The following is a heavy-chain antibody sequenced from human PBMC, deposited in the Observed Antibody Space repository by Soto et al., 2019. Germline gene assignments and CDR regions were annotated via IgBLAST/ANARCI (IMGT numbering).Heavy chain of an antibody. CDR3: ARTGWELLPFDY. Sequence: SETLSLTCTVSGGSISSYYWSWIRQPPGEGLEWIGYIYYSGSTYYNPSLKSRVTISVDTSKNQFSLKLSSVTAADTAVYYCARTGWELLPFDYWGQGTLVTVSS. CDR2: IYYSGST. CDR1: GGSISSYY. J-gene: IGHJ4*02. V-gene: IGHV4-59*08. D-gene: IGHD1-26*01.